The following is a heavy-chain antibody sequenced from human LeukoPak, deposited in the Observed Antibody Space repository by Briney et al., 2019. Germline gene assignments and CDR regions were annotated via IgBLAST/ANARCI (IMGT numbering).Heavy chain of an antibody. V-gene: IGHV3-11*01. J-gene: IGHJ5*02. CDR2: ISSSGSTI. D-gene: IGHD6-19*01. Sequence: GGSLRLSCAASGFTFSDYYMSWIRQAPGKGLEWVSYISSSGSTIYYADSVKGRFTISRDNAKNSLYLQMNSLRAEDTAVYYCARVAVAGTKYNWFDPWGQGTLVTVSS. CDR3: ARVAVAGTKYNWFDP. CDR1: GFTFSDYY.